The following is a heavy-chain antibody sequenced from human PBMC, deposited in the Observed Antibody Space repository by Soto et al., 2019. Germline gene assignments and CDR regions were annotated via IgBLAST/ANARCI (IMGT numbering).Heavy chain of an antibody. CDR3: ARPVAGSRHDAFDI. CDR2: IYYSGST. J-gene: IGHJ3*02. Sequence: SETLSLTCTVSGGSISSSTYYWGWIRQPPGKGLEWIGSIYYSGSTDYNPSLKSRVSISVDTSKNQFSLELRSVTAADTAVYYCARPVAGSRHDAFDIWGQGTMVT. V-gene: IGHV4-39*01. CDR1: GGSISSSTYY. D-gene: IGHD6-19*01.